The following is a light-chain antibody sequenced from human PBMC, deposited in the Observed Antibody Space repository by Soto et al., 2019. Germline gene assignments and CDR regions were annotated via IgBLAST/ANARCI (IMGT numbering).Light chain of an antibody. Sequence: QSALTQPASVSGSPGQSITISCTGTSSDVGGYNFVSWYQQHPGKAPKVMIFEVSNRPSGVSNRFSGSKSGNTASLTISGLQAEDEAVYYCSSYAFSSTLVVFGGGTKSPS. CDR3: SSYAFSSTLVV. CDR1: SSDVGGYNF. CDR2: EVS. J-gene: IGLJ2*01. V-gene: IGLV2-14*01.